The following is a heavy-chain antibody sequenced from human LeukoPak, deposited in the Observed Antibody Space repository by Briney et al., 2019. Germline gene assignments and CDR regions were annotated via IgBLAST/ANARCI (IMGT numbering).Heavy chain of an antibody. J-gene: IGHJ4*02. CDR1: RFTFSGFS. D-gene: IGHD3-10*01. V-gene: IGHV3-7*01. CDR2: IKQDGSER. CDR3: ARAGSHWHYVY. Sequence: GGSLRLSCAASRFTFSGFSMSWVGQRPTKGLEWVANIKQDGSERYYVDSVKGRFTISRDNAKNSLSLQMNNLGVEDMAVYYCARAGSHWHYVYWGQGTVVTVSS.